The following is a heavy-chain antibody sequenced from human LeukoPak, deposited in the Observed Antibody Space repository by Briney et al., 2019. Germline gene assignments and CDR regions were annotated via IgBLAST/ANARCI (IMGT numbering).Heavy chain of an antibody. CDR2: LYYSGST. D-gene: IGHD6-19*01. Sequence: SETLSLTCTVSGGSISSSSYYWGWIRQPPGKGLEWNGSLYYSGSTYYNPSLKSRITTSVDTSKNQFSLNLSSVTAADTAVDYCARVSGWNPVQATHLEYWGEGTLLTVSS. V-gene: IGHV4-39*07. CDR1: GGSISSSSYY. CDR3: ARVSGWNPVQATHLEY. J-gene: IGHJ4*02.